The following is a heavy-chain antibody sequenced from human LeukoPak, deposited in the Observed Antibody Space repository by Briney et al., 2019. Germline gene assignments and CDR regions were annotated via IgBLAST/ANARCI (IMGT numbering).Heavy chain of an antibody. V-gene: IGHV5-51*01. Sequence: GESLKISCKGSGFNFTAYWIAWVRQMPGKGLEWMGIIYPGDSDTRYSPSFQGQATISADKSISTAYLQWSSLKASDTAMYHCARPRGGATEIDYWGQGTLVTVSS. CDR2: IYPGDSDT. J-gene: IGHJ4*02. CDR1: GFNFTAYW. D-gene: IGHD1-26*01. CDR3: ARPRGGATEIDY.